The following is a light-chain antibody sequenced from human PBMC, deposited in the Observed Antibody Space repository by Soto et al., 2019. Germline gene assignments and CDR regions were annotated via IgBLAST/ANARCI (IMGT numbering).Light chain of an antibody. Sequence: IEMTQSPATLSVSPGERATLSCRASQSVSSNYLAWYQQKPGQAPRLLTYGASSRATGIPDRFSGSGSGTDFTLTISRLEPEDFAVYYCQQYGSSPWTFGQGTKVDIK. J-gene: IGKJ1*01. CDR3: QQYGSSPWT. CDR1: QSVSSNY. V-gene: IGKV3-20*01. CDR2: GAS.